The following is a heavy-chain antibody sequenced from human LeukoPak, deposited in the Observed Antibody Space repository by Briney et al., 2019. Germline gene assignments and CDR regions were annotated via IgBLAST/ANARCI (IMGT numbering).Heavy chain of an antibody. CDR3: ARGRPYYYYAMDV. CDR1: GFTFSDHF. J-gene: IGHJ6*02. Sequence: KPGGSLRLSCAASGFTFSDHFMTWIRQAPGKGLEWVSYISSRGTTIYYADSVKGRFTISRDNAKNSLNLQMNSLRADDTAVYYCARGRPYYYYAMDVWGQGTTVTVSS. D-gene: IGHD6-25*01. CDR2: ISSRGTTI. V-gene: IGHV3-11*01.